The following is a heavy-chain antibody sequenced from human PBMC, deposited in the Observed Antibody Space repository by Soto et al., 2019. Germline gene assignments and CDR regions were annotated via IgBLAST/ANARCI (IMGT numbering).Heavy chain of an antibody. J-gene: IGHJ6*02. CDR2: INHSGST. CDR1: GGSFSGYY. V-gene: IGHV4-34*01. CDR3: ARAEFGVVILPYYYFRMDV. Sequence: QVQLQQWGAGLLKPSETLSLTCAVYGGSFSGYYWSWIRQPPGKGLEWIGEINHSGSTKYNPSLKSRVTISVDTSKNQFSLKLSSVTAADTAVYYCARAEFGVVILPYYYFRMDVWGQGTTVTVSS. D-gene: IGHD3-3*01.